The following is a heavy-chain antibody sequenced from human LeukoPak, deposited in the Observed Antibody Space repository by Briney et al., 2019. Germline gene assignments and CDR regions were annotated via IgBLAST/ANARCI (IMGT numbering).Heavy chain of an antibody. Sequence: PSETLSLTCTVSGGSISPYFWSWIRQPPGKGLEWIGYISYTGSTNYNPSLKSRVTISVDTSKNQFSLKLSSVTAADTAVYYCARHQYSSSWYDYWGQGTLVTVSS. CDR3: ARHQYSSSWYDY. CDR2: ISYTGST. D-gene: IGHD6-13*01. CDR1: GGSISPYF. J-gene: IGHJ4*02. V-gene: IGHV4-59*08.